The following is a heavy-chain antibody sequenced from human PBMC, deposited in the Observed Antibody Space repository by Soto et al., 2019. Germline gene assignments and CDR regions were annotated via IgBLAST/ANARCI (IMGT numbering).Heavy chain of an antibody. Sequence: ASVKVSCKASGYNFTSYYMHWVRQAPGHGLEWMGIITPSGGSTSYAQKFQGKVTMTRDTSXSTXYMELSSLRSEDTAVYYCYRLLGSSTCFDPWGQGTLVTVPS. V-gene: IGHV1-46*03. CDR1: GYNFTSYY. D-gene: IGHD6-6*01. CDR3: YRLLGSSTCFDP. J-gene: IGHJ5*02. CDR2: ITPSGGST.